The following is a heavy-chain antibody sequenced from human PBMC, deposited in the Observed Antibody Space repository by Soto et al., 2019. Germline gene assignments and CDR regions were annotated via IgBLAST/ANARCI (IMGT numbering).Heavy chain of an antibody. CDR3: ARDSPRLGY. CDR2: INPTSGAT. V-gene: IGHV1-2*04. CDR1: GYTFTDYY. Sequence: QVQLVQSGAELKEPGASVKVSCQASGYTFTDYYLHWVRQAPGQGLEWMGWINPTSGATNYAQKFQGWVTMTRDTSINTAYMELSRLTSDDTGVYYCARDSPRLGYWGQGTLVTVSS. J-gene: IGHJ4*02.